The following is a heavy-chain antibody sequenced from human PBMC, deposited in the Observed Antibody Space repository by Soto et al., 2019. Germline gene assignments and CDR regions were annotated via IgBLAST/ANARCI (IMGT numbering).Heavy chain of an antibody. Sequence: GGSLRLSCAASGFTVSSNYMSWVRQAPGKGLEWVSVIYSGGSTYYADSVKGRFTISRDNSKNTLYLQMNSLSAEDTAVYYCARAPTLGYCSSTSCYYYYGMDVWGQGTTVTVSS. CDR2: IYSGGST. CDR3: ARAPTLGYCSSTSCYYYYGMDV. V-gene: IGHV3-66*01. D-gene: IGHD2-2*01. CDR1: GFTVSSNY. J-gene: IGHJ6*02.